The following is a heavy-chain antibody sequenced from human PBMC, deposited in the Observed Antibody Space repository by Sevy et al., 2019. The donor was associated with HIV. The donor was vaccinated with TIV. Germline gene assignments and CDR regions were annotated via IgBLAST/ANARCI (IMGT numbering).Heavy chain of an antibody. CDR2: IKAYGSDK. D-gene: IGHD3-16*01. J-gene: IGHJ4*02. CDR3: AHETFGRFES. CDR1: GFTFSANW. V-gene: IGHV3-7*01. Sequence: GESLKISCAASGFTFSANWMNWVRQAPGKGLEWVANIKAYGSDKHYVDSVEGRFTISRDNAKNLLFLQMNSLRVEDTAVYYCAHETFGRFESWGQGTLVTVSS.